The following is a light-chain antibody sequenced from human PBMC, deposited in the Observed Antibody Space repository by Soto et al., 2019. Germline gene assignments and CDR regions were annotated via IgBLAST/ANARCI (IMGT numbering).Light chain of an antibody. V-gene: IGKV1-5*01. Sequence: FRMTDSACPSATDVGGLVTITCLASQSISSWLAWYQQKPGKAPKLLIYAASSLQSGAPSRFTGSGSGTDFTLTISSLQPDDFATYYCQQDSDYPGTFGQGTKVEI. J-gene: IGKJ1*01. CDR2: AAS. CDR1: QSISSW. CDR3: QQDSDYPGT.